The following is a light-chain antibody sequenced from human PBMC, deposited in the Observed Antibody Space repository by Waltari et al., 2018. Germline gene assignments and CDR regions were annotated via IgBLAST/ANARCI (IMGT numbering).Light chain of an antibody. Sequence: IQMTQSPSSLSASVGDRVTITCRASQSISNFLNCYQQKPGKAPSLLIYAASSLQSGVPSRFSGSGSGTDFTLTISSLQPEDSATYYCQQSFDTLFTFGPGTKVDIK. V-gene: IGKV1-39*01. J-gene: IGKJ3*01. CDR2: AAS. CDR1: QSISNF. CDR3: QQSFDTLFT.